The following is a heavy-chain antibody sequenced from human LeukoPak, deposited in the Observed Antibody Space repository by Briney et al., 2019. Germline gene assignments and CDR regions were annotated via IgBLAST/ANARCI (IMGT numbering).Heavy chain of an antibody. V-gene: IGHV4-59*01. CDR2: IHYSGST. D-gene: IGHD2-15*01. Sequence: SETLSLTCTVSGGSISSYYWSWIRQPPGKGLEWIGYIHYSGSTNYNPSLKSRVTISVDTSKNQFSLKLSSVTAADTAVYYCARGYCSGGSCYLYYFDYWGQGTLVTVSS. J-gene: IGHJ4*02. CDR3: ARGYCSGGSCYLYYFDY. CDR1: GGSISSYY.